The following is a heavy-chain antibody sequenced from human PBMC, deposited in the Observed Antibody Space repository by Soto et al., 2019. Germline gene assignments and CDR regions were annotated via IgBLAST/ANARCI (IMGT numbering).Heavy chain of an antibody. J-gene: IGHJ4*02. V-gene: IGHV3-23*01. Sequence: GGSLRLSCAASGFTFSSYAMSWVRQAPGKGLEWVSAISGSGGSTYYADSVKGRFTISRDNSKNTLYLQMNSLRAEDTAVYYCAKDPGYSSSWYFSGLNYYFDYWGQGTLVTVSS. D-gene: IGHD6-13*01. CDR2: ISGSGGST. CDR1: GFTFSSYA. CDR3: AKDPGYSSSWYFSGLNYYFDY.